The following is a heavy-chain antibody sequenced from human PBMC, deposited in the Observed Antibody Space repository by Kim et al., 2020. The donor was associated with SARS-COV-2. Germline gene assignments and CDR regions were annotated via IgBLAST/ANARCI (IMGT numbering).Heavy chain of an antibody. Sequence: NYDPARKSRVTISVDTSKNQCALRLSSVTAADTAVYYCARVKAAAGPWDYWGQGTLVTVSS. V-gene: IGHV4-59*01. J-gene: IGHJ4*02. CDR3: ARVKAAAGPWDY. D-gene: IGHD6-13*01.